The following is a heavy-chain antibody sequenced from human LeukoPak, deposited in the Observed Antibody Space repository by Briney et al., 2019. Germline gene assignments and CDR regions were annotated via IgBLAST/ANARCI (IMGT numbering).Heavy chain of an antibody. CDR1: GFTFSSYA. D-gene: IGHD5-24*01. V-gene: IGHV3-30-3*01. Sequence: GGSLRLSGAASGFTFSSYAMHWVRQAPGKGLEWVAVISYDGSNKYYADSVKGRFTISRDNSKNTLCLQMNSLRAEDTAVYYCARDLSGGGYNYFDYWGQGTLVTVSS. CDR3: ARDLSGGGYNYFDY. J-gene: IGHJ4*02. CDR2: ISYDGSNK.